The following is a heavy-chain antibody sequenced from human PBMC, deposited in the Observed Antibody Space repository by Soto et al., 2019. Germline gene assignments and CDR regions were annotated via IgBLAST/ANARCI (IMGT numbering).Heavy chain of an antibody. CDR2: INPNSGGT. V-gene: IGHV1-2*02. CDR1: GYTFTDYY. J-gene: IGHJ6*02. D-gene: IGHD1-7*01. CDR3: ARKLELRGSYYYYYDIDV. Sequence: ASVKVSCKASGYTFTDYYMHWVRQAPGQGLEWMGWINPNSGGTNYAQKFQGRVTMTRDTSISTAYMELSRLRSDDTAVYYCARKLELRGSYYYYYDIDVWGQGTTFTVSS.